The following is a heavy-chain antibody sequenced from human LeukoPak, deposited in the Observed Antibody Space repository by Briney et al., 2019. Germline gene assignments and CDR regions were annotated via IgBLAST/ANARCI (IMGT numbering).Heavy chain of an antibody. CDR3: AHRRDSTSWYDAIDI. CDR2: IYWDDDK. V-gene: IGHV2-5*02. CDR1: WFSITTSEVG. Sequence: SGPTLANATQLLTPSCTFSWFSITTSEVGVGWIRQPPGKALEWLTLIYWDDDKCYSPSLMSRLPITKDTPKNQGLRTMTNMDPVDTPTYYCAHRRDSTSWYDAIDIWGQGTVVTVSS. D-gene: IGHD6-13*01. J-gene: IGHJ3*02.